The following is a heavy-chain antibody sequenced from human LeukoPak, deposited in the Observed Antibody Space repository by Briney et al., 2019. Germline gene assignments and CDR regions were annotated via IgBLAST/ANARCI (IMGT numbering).Heavy chain of an antibody. D-gene: IGHD3-3*01. CDR1: GDSISRSGYH. CDR2: IYYSGST. CDR3: AVGRGNYDFWSGRNWFDP. Sequence: PSETLSLTCSVSGDSISRSGYHWGWIRQPPGKGLEWIANIYYSGSTFYNPSLKSRVTISVDTSKSQFFLNLSSVTAADTAVYYCAVGRGNYDFWSGRNWFDPWGQGALVTVSS. V-gene: IGHV4-39*01. J-gene: IGHJ5*02.